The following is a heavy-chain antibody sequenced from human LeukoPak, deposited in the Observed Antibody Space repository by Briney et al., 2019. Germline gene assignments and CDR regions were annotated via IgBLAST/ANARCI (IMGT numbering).Heavy chain of an antibody. V-gene: IGHV3-48*03. D-gene: IGHD3-22*01. CDR2: ISSSGSTI. CDR1: GFTFSSYE. Sequence: PGGSLRLSCAASGFTFSSYEMNWVRQAPGKGLEWVSYISSSGSTIYYADSVKGRFTISRDSAKNSLYLQMNSLRAEDTAVYYCARVTYQNYYDSSGSCGYWGQGTLVTVSS. J-gene: IGHJ4*02. CDR3: ARVTYQNYYDSSGSCGY.